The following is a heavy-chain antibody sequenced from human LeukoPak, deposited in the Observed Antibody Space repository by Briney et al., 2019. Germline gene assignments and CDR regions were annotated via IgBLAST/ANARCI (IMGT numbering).Heavy chain of an antibody. J-gene: IGHJ3*02. CDR2: IYPGDSDT. CDR1: GYSFTSYW. D-gene: IGHD2-2*01. V-gene: IGHV5-51*01. CDR3: ARRLVVPAAYDAFDI. Sequence: GESLKISCKGTGYSFTSYWIGWVRQMPGKGLEWMGIIYPGDSDTRYSPSFQGQVTISADKSISTAYLQWSSLKASDTAMYYCARRLVVPAAYDAFDIWGQGTMVTVSS.